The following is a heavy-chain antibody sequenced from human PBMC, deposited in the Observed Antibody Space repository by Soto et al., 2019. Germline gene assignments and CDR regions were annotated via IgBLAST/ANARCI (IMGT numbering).Heavy chain of an antibody. Sequence: SETLSLTCAVYGGSFSGYYWSWIRQPPGKGLEWIGEITHSGSTNYNPPLKSRVTISVDTSKNQFSLKLSSVTAADTAVYYCARGRYDFCSGRYYYYYMDVWGKGTTVTVSS. CDR2: ITHSGST. D-gene: IGHD3-3*01. J-gene: IGHJ6*03. CDR3: ARGRYDFCSGRYYYYYMDV. V-gene: IGHV4-34*01. CDR1: GGSFSGYY.